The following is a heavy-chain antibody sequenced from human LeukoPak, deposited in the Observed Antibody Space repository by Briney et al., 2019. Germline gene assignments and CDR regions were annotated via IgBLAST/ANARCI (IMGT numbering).Heavy chain of an antibody. CDR1: GLSFSSYA. Sequence: GGSLRLSCAASGLSFSSYAMSWVRHAPGKGLEWVSCISGSGGRTYYADSVKGRFTISRDNSKHTLYLQMKSLRAEDTAVYYCAKDTYVLRGYFDFWGQGTLVTVSS. J-gene: IGHJ4*02. CDR2: ISGSGGRT. CDR3: AKDTYVLRGYFDF. D-gene: IGHD3-10*01. V-gene: IGHV3-23*01.